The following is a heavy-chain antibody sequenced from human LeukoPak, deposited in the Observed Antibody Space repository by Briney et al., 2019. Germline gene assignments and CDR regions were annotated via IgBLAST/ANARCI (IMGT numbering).Heavy chain of an antibody. J-gene: IGHJ4*02. V-gene: IGHV4-31*03. CDR2: IYYSGST. D-gene: IGHD3-22*01. CDR3: ARDDYYDSSGYYL. Sequence: PSETLSLTCTVSGGSISSGGYYWSWIRQHPGKGLEWIGYIYYSGSTYYNPSLKSRVTISVDTSKNQFSLKLSSVTAADTAVYYCARDDYYDSSGYYLWGQGTLVTVSS. CDR1: GGSISSGGYY.